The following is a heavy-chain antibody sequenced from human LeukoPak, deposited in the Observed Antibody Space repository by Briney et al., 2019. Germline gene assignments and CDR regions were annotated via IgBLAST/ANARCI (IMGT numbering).Heavy chain of an antibody. J-gene: IGHJ4*02. CDR1: GFTFSSYW. V-gene: IGHV3-74*01. Sequence: GGSLRLSCAASGFTFSSYWMHWVRQAPGKGLVWVSRIKSDGSSTTYADSVKGRFTISRDNAKNTLYLQMNSLRVEDTAFYYCARDLAYSRLDYWGQGMLLTVSS. D-gene: IGHD5-18*01. CDR3: ARDLAYSRLDY. CDR2: IKSDGSST.